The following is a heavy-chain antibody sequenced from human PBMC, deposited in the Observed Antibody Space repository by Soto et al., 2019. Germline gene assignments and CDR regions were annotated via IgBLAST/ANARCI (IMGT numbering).Heavy chain of an antibody. V-gene: IGHV4-4*07. CDR3: ARECRLRYFDWYKSYYHYYGMDV. D-gene: IGHD3-9*01. Sequence: PSETLSLTCSVSGGSISSYYWSWIRQPAGKGLEWIGRIYTSGSTNYNPSLKSRVTMSVDTSKNQFSLKLSSVTAADTAVYYCARECRLRYFDWYKSYYHYYGMDVWGQGTTVTVSS. CDR2: IYTSGST. CDR1: GGSISSYY. J-gene: IGHJ6*02.